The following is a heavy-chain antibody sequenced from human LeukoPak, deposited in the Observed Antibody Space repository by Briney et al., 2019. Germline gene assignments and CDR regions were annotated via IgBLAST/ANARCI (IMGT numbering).Heavy chain of an antibody. D-gene: IGHD3-3*01. CDR1: GFTFSSYA. CDR3: ARGYDFWSGYSPPFDY. V-gene: IGHV3-30-3*01. CDR2: ISYDGSNK. Sequence: PGGSLRLSCAASGFTFSSYAMHWVRQAPGKGLEWVAVISYDGSNKYYADSVKGRFTISRDNSKNTLYLQMNSLRAEDTAVYYCARGYDFWSGYSPPFDYWGQGTLVTVSS. J-gene: IGHJ4*02.